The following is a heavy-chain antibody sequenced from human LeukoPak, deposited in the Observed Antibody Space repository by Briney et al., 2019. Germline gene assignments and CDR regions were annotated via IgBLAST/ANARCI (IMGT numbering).Heavy chain of an antibody. Sequence: GGSLRLSCAASGFTFSSYAMSWVRQASGKGLEWASAISGSGGSTYYADSVKGRFTISRDNSKNTLYLQMNSLRAEDTAVYYCANFRDYYYYYMDVWGKGTTVTVSS. CDR3: ANFRDYYYYYMDV. CDR1: GFTFSSYA. CDR2: ISGSGGST. V-gene: IGHV3-23*01. J-gene: IGHJ6*03.